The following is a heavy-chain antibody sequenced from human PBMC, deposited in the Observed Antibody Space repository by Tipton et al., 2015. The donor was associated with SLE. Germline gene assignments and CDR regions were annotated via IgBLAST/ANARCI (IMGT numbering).Heavy chain of an antibody. CDR3: ARMRGGYNAHH. CDR1: GGSIISHY. J-gene: IGHJ5*02. V-gene: IGHV4-59*07. D-gene: IGHD5-24*01. CDR2: ISYSGRT. Sequence: TLSLTCTVSGGSIISHYWSWIRQSPGKGLEWIGYISYSGRTNYNPSVRSRVSISLDTSKNQFSLKVKSVTTADTAVYYCARMRGGYNAHHWGQGILVTVSS.